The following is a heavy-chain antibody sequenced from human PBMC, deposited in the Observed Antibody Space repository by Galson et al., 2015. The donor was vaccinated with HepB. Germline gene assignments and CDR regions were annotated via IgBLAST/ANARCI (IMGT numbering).Heavy chain of an antibody. Sequence: HSGAEATKPGESLKISFMTSGSSFPDYWISCVRQMPGKGLVWSGRLDPSDSDTYYTPSFRGPGSISVDKSTSTAYLQWSSLKAADTAMYFCARPESQAGSLGYFDLWGRGTLVTVSS. CDR2: LDPSDSDT. J-gene: IGHJ2*01. CDR3: ARPESQAGSLGYFDL. CDR1: GSSFPDYW. V-gene: IGHV5-10-1*01. D-gene: IGHD1-26*01.